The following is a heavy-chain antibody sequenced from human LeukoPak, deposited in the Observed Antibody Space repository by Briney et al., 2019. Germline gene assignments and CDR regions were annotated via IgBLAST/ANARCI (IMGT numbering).Heavy chain of an antibody. CDR3: ARVAYSGSPLDY. V-gene: IGHV3-7*01. CDR2: IKQDGSEK. D-gene: IGHD1-26*01. Sequence: GGSLRLSCAASGFTFSSYAMSWVRQAPGKGLEWVANIKQDGSEKYYVDSVKGRFTISRDNAKNSLYLQMNSLRAEDTAVYYCARVAYSGSPLDYWGQGTLVTVSS. J-gene: IGHJ4*02. CDR1: GFTFSSYA.